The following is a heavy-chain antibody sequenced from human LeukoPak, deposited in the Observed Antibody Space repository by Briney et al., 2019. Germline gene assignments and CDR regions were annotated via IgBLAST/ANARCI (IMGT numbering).Heavy chain of an antibody. Sequence: ASVKVSCRASGYTFTNYYMHWVRQAPGQGLEWMGLSNPTGSSTNYAQTFRGRVTMTRDTSTTTVYMELSSLRSEDTAVYYCAREESGGYFDYWGQGTLVTVSS. J-gene: IGHJ4*02. CDR2: SNPTGSST. D-gene: IGHD2-8*02. V-gene: IGHV1-46*01. CDR1: GYTFTNYY. CDR3: AREESGGYFDY.